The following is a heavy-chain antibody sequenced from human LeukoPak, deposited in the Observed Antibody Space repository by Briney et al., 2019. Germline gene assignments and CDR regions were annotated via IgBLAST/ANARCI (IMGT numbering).Heavy chain of an antibody. CDR2: IKQDGSEK. D-gene: IGHD2-15*01. CDR1: GFTFSSSW. V-gene: IGHV3-7*03. J-gene: IGHJ3*01. CDR3: ARDLGCSGDGCYGSAFDV. Sequence: GGSLRFSCAASGFTFSSSWVNWVRQAPGKGLEWVANIKQDGSEKYYVDSVRGRFTISRDNAKNSLYLQMNSLRAEDTAVYYCARDLGCSGDGCYGSAFDVWGQGTMVTVSS.